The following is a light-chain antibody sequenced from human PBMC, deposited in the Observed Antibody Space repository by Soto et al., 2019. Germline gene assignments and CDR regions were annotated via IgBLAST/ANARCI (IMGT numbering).Light chain of an antibody. Sequence: EIVLTQSPGTLSLSPGERATLSCRSSQSVSSSYLAWYQQKPGQAPRLLIYGASNRATGIPDRFSGSGSGTDFTLTISSLEPEDFAVYYCQQRDTWPLTFGGGTKVDIK. CDR2: GAS. J-gene: IGKJ4*01. V-gene: IGKV3D-20*02. CDR1: QSVSSSY. CDR3: QQRDTWPLT.